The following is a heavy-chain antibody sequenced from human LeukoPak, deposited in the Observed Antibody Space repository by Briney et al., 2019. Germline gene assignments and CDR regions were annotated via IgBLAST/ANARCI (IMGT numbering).Heavy chain of an antibody. CDR1: GGSLGGYY. CDR2: INHSGST. D-gene: IGHD3-3*01. V-gene: IGHV4-34*01. J-gene: IGHJ6*02. CDR3: ARPHYDFWSGYPV. Sequence: SETLSLTCAVYGGSLGGYYWSWIRQPPGKGLEWIGEINHSGSTNYNPSLKSRVTISVDTSKNQFSLKLSSVTAADTAVYYCARPHYDFWSGYPVWGQGTTVTVSS.